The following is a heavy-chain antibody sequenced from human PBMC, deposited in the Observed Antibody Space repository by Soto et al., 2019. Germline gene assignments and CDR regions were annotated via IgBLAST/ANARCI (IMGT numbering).Heavy chain of an antibody. CDR3: ATSYFSGGSCSLLRYYGMDV. CDR2: IDPSDSYT. D-gene: IGHD2-15*01. J-gene: IGHJ6*02. V-gene: IGHV5-10-1*01. CDR1: VYSFTSYW. Sequence: ESLKISCKGSVYSFTSYWISWVRQMPGKGLEWMGRIDPSDSYTNYSPSFQGHVTISADKSISTAYLQWSSLKASDTAMYYCATSYFSGGSCSLLRYYGMDVWGQGTTVTVS.